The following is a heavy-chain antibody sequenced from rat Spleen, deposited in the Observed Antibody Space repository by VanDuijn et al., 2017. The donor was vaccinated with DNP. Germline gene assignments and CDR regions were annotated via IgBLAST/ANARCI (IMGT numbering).Heavy chain of an antibody. CDR2: ITSSGSDT. Sequence: EVQLVESGGDLVQPGRSLKLSCVASGFRFNNYWMTWIRQVPGKGLEWFASITSSGSDTYYPDSVKGRYTICRDNARNTLYLQMDRLGSEDTATDYCARGYSGGMDAWGQGTSVTVSS. V-gene: IGHV5-31*01. J-gene: IGHJ4*01. D-gene: IGHD1-1*01. CDR1: GFRFNNYW. CDR3: ARGYSGGMDA.